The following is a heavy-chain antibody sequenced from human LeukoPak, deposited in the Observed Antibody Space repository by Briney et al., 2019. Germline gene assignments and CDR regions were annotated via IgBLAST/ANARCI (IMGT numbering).Heavy chain of an antibody. CDR3: ARNREYSNSWYSFDY. J-gene: IGHJ4*02. D-gene: IGHD6-13*01. CDR2: LNWNGDNT. V-gene: IGHV3-20*04. CDR1: GFTFGDYG. Sequence: GGSLRLSCAASGFTFGDYGMSWVRQAPGKGLEWVSGLNWNGDNTGYADSVKGRFTISRDNAKNSLYLQMNSLRAEDTAVYYCARNREYSNSWYSFDYWGQGTLVTVSS.